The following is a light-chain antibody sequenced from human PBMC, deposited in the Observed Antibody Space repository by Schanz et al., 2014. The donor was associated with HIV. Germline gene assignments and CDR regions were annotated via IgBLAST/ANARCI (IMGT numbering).Light chain of an antibody. J-gene: IGKJ2*02. CDR2: AAS. V-gene: IGKV1-9*01. CDR1: QTISSS. CDR3: LQYDSDSWT. Sequence: DIQLTQSPALLSASVGDRVTLTCRASQTISSSLAWYQQRPGKAPKVLIYAASSLQRGVPSRFSGSGSGTEFTLTISSLQPEDFATYFCLQYDSDSWTFGQGTKLEIQ.